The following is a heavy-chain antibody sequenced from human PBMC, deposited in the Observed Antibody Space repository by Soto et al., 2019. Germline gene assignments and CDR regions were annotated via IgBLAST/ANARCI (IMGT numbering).Heavy chain of an antibody. D-gene: IGHD5-12*01. CDR3: AREGIERGYSSYEPYYYYYYMDV. V-gene: IGHV3-21*01. Sequence: EVQLVESGGGLVKPGGSLRLSCAASGFTFSSYSMNWVRQAPGTGLEWVSSISSSSSYIYYADSVKGRFTISRDNAKNSLYLQMTRLRAEDTAVYYCAREGIERGYSSYEPYYYYYYMDVLGKGTTVTVSS. CDR1: GFTFSSYS. CDR2: ISSSSSYI. J-gene: IGHJ6*03.